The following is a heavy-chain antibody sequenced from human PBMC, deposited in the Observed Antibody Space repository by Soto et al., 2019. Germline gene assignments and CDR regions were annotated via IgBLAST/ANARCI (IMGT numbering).Heavy chain of an antibody. CDR2: IRSNGRT. V-gene: IGHV3-73*01. J-gene: IGHJ4*02. CDR1: GFTFSASA. D-gene: IGHD2-15*01. Sequence: LRLSCAASGFTFSASAMHWVRQASGKGLEWVGRIRSNGRTAYAASMQGRFTISRDDSKKTAYLQLNSLKTDDTAVYYCARLDCSGGSCYPYYFEHWGQGALVTVSS. CDR3: ARLDCSGGSCYPYYFEH.